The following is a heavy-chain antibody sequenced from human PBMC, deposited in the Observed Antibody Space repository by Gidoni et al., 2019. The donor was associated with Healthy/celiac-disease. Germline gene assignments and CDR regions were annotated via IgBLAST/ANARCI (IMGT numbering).Heavy chain of an antibody. D-gene: IGHD4-17*01. CDR2: ST. CDR3: ARNSLGPMTTVTNWFDP. Sequence: STYYNPSLKSRVTISVDTSKNQFSLKLSSVTAADTAVYYCARNSLGPMTTVTNWFDPWGQGTLVTVSS. J-gene: IGHJ5*02. V-gene: IGHV4-31*02.